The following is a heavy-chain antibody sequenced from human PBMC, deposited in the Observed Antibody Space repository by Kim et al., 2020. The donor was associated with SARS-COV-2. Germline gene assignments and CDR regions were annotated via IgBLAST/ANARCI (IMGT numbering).Heavy chain of an antibody. CDR2: ISYDGSNK. CDR1: GFSFRSYG. J-gene: IGHJ6*01. CDR3: AKERNTGYSSGWTYYY. V-gene: IGHV3-30*18. D-gene: IGHD6-19*01. Sequence: GGSLRLSCSASGFSFRSYGMHWVRQAPGKGLEWVAVISYDGSNKNYADSVKGRFTISRDNSKNTLYLQMNSLRAEDTAVYYCAKERNTGYSSGWTYYY.